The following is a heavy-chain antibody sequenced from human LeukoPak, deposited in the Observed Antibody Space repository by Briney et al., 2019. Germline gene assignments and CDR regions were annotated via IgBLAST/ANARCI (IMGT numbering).Heavy chain of an antibody. Sequence: SETLSLTCTVSVGSISSYYWTWIRQPPGKGLEWIGYIYYSGSTNYNPSLKSRVTISVDRSKNQFSLKLTSVTAADTAVYYCARGGEWEPLDYWGQGTLVTVSS. CDR1: VGSISSYY. CDR3: ARGGEWEPLDY. J-gene: IGHJ4*02. CDR2: IYYSGST. V-gene: IGHV4-59*01. D-gene: IGHD1-26*01.